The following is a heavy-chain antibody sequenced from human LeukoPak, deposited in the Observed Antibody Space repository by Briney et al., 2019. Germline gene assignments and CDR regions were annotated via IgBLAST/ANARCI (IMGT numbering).Heavy chain of an antibody. D-gene: IGHD5-12*01. CDR3: ARFHRGYSGYDKVRGNWFDP. CDR1: GYSISSGYY. Sequence: PSETLSLTCTVSGYSISSGYYWGWIRQPPGKGLEWIGYIYYSGSTNYNPSLKSRVTISVDTSKNQFSLKLSSVTAADTAVYYCARFHRGYSGYDKVRGNWFDPWGQGTLVTVSS. CDR2: IYYSGST. J-gene: IGHJ5*02. V-gene: IGHV4-61*01.